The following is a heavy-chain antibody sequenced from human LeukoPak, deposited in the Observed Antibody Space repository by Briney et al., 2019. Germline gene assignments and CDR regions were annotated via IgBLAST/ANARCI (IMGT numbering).Heavy chain of an antibody. CDR1: GFTFSSYS. Sequence: GGSLRLSCAASGFTFSSYSMNWVRQAPGKGLEWVSAISGSGGSTYYADSVKGRFTISRDNSKNTLYLQMNSLRAEDTAVYYCAKDHGAVAGYYYYYYMDVWGKGTTVTVSS. D-gene: IGHD6-19*01. CDR2: ISGSGGST. V-gene: IGHV3-23*01. J-gene: IGHJ6*03. CDR3: AKDHGAVAGYYYYYYMDV.